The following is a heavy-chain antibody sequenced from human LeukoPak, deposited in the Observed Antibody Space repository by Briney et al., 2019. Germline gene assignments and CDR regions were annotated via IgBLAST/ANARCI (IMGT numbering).Heavy chain of an antibody. V-gene: IGHV4-30-4*01. J-gene: IGHJ4*02. Sequence: SETLSLTCTVSGGSISSGGYYWSWIRQPPGKGLEWIGYIYCSGSTYYNPSLKSRVTIPVDTSKNQFSLKLSSVTAADTAVYYCAREGPLDYYDSSLPYYFDYWGQGTPVTVSS. CDR2: IYCSGST. D-gene: IGHD3-22*01. CDR3: AREGPLDYYDSSLPYYFDY. CDR1: GGSISSGGYY.